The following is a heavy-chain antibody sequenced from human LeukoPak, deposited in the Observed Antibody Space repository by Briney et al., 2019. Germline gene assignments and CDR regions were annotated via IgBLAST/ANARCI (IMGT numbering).Heavy chain of an antibody. J-gene: IGHJ4*02. CDR1: GFTFSSYS. CDR3: ARDYENLTGSKTRFHY. D-gene: IGHD3-9*01. V-gene: IGHV3-21*01. CDR2: ISSSSSYI. Sequence: GGSLRLSCAASGFTFSSYSMNWVRQAPGKGLEWVSCISSSSSYIYYANSVKGRFTISRDNAKSSLYLQMNSLRAEDTAVYYCARDYENLTGSKTRFHYWGQGTLVTASS.